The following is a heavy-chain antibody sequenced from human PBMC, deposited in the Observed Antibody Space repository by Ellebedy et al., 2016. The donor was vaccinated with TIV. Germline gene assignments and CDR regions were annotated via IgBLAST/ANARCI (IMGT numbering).Heavy chain of an antibody. D-gene: IGHD1-26*01. V-gene: IGHV3-43*02. CDR3: ARERYSYGPPDY. J-gene: IGHJ4*02. CDR2: ISGDGYTT. Sequence: GESLKISCAASGFTFDDYAIHWVRQAPGKGLEWVSLISGDGYTTYFADSVKGRFTISRDNSKNSLYLQMNSLRTEDTALYYCARERYSYGPPDYWGQGTLVTVSS. CDR1: GFTFDDYA.